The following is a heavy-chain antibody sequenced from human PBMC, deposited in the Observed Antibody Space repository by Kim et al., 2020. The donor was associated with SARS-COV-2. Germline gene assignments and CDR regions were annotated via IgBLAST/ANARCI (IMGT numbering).Heavy chain of an antibody. CDR2: IGDAGDI. CDR3: AAVPGGRRVDY. J-gene: IGHJ4*02. CDR1: GLIFRNYA. D-gene: IGHD1-26*01. Sequence: GGSLRLSCAASGLIFRNYAMTWVRQPLGKGLEWVSTIGDAGDIHYADSVKGRFTISRDNSKNTLYLQLNSQRAEDTAVYYCAAVPGGRRVDYWGQGTLVTVSS. V-gene: IGHV3-23*01.